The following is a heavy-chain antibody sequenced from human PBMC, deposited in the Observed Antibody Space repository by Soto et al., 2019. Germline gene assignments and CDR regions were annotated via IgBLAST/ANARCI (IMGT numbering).Heavy chain of an antibody. CDR2: ISSSSSTI. D-gene: IGHD3-22*01. CDR3: ARGYDSSGYYHSWFDP. Sequence: GGSLRLSCAASGFTFSSYSMNCVRXAPGKGLEWVSYISSSSSTIYYADSVKGRFTISRDNAKNSLYLQMNSLRDEDTAVYYCARGYDSSGYYHSWFDPWGQGTLVTVSS. CDR1: GFTFSSYS. V-gene: IGHV3-48*02. J-gene: IGHJ5*02.